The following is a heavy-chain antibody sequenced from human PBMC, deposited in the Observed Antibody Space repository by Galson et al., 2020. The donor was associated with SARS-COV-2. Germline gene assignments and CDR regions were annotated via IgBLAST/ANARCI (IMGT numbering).Heavy chain of an antibody. V-gene: IGHV3-30*18. Sequence: SLRLSCAASGLTFSTGAMHWVRQAPGKGLEWVAVISYDGSTEYYADSVKGRFTISRDSSKNTLYLQMNNLRPEDTAVYYCAKASSGYSYGFYWYFDIWGRGTLVTASS. CDR2: ISYDGSTE. CDR3: AKASSGYSYGFYWYFDI. J-gene: IGHJ2*01. CDR1: GLTFSTGA. D-gene: IGHD5-18*01.